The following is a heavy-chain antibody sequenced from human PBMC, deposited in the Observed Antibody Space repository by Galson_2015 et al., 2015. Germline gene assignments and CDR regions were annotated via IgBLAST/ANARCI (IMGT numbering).Heavy chain of an antibody. CDR1: GFTFSSYS. D-gene: IGHD6-13*01. Sequence: SLRLSCAASGFTFSSYSMNWVRQAPGKGLEWVSSIISSSSYIYYADSVKGRFTISRDNAKNSLYLQMNSLRAEDTAVYYCARAPQTPPTSSSWSNWFDPWGQGTLVTVSS. J-gene: IGHJ5*02. CDR2: IISSSSYI. CDR3: ARAPQTPPTSSSWSNWFDP. V-gene: IGHV3-21*01.